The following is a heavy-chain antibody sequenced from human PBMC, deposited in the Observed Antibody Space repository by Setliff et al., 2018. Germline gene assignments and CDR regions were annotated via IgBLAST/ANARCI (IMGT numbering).Heavy chain of an antibody. CDR2: IYYSGST. CDR1: GGSFSSSIYY. V-gene: IGHV4-39*07. Sequence: SETLSLTCTVSGGSFSSSIYYWGWIRQPPGKGLEWIGSIYYSGSTYYNPSLKSRVTISVDTSKNQFSLKLSSVTAADTAVYFCAREARYSSAWYSYYYGMDVWGQGTTVTVSS. CDR3: AREARYSSAWYSYYYGMDV. D-gene: IGHD6-19*01. J-gene: IGHJ6*02.